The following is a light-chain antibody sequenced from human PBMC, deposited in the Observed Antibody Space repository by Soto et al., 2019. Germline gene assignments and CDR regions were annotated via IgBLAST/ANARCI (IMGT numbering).Light chain of an antibody. CDR3: QQRSNWPST. V-gene: IGKV3-11*01. CDR2: DAS. CDR1: QSVSGY. Sequence: EIVLTQSPATLSLSPGERATLSCRASQSVSGYLAWYQQKPGQAPRLLMYDASNRATGIPARFSGSGSGTDVALTISSLEPEDFAVYYCQQRSNWPSTFGGGTKVEIK. J-gene: IGKJ4*01.